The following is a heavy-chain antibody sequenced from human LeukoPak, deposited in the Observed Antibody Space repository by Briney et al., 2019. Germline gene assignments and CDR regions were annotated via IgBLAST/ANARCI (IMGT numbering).Heavy chain of an antibody. J-gene: IGHJ5*02. CDR2: IKQDGSET. Sequence: PGGSLRLSCAASGFTFSSFWMSWVRQAPGKGLAWVANIKQDGSETYYVDSVKSRFTISRDDAKNSLYLQMNSLRAEDTAWYYCAKKTYYYDTSNLGWFDPWGQGTLVTVSS. CDR3: AKKTYYYDTSNLGWFDP. V-gene: IGHV3-7*05. D-gene: IGHD3-22*01. CDR1: GFTFSSFW.